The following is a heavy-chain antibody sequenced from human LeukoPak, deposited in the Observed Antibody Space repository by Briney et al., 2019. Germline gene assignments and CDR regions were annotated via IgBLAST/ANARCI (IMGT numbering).Heavy chain of an antibody. Sequence: ASVKVSCKASGYTFTSYAMNWVRQAPGQGLEWMGWINTNTGNPTYARGFTGRFVFSLDTSVSTAYLQISSLKAEDTAVYYCARGKIGIAVAGDYFDYWGQGTLVTVSS. V-gene: IGHV7-4-1*02. J-gene: IGHJ4*02. CDR2: INTNTGNP. CDR1: GYTFTSYA. CDR3: ARGKIGIAVAGDYFDY. D-gene: IGHD6-19*01.